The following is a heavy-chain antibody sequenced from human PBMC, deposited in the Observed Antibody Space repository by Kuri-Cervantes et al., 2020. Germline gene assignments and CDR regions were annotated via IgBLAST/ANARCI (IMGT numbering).Heavy chain of an antibody. J-gene: IGHJ4*02. CDR3: ARDDAAEDWLLTSLYYFDY. Sequence: GESLKISCAASGFTFSSYAMHWVRQAPGKGLEWVAVISYDGSNKYYADSVKGRSTISRDNSKNTLYLQMNSLRAEDTAVYYCARDDAAEDWLLTSLYYFDYWGQGTLVTVSS. CDR1: GFTFSSYA. D-gene: IGHD3/OR15-3a*01. V-gene: IGHV3-30*04. CDR2: ISYDGSNK.